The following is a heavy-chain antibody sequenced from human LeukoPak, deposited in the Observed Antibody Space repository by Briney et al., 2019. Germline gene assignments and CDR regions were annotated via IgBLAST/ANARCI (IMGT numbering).Heavy chain of an antibody. Sequence: ASVKVSCTASGFTFTSSAVQWVRQARGQRLEWIGWIVVGSGNTNYAQKFQERVTITRDMSTSTAYMELSSLRSEDTAVYYCATSQAYSAMDVWGQGTTVTVSS. V-gene: IGHV1-58*01. CDR2: IVVGSGNT. J-gene: IGHJ6*02. CDR1: GFTFTSSA. D-gene: IGHD6-6*01. CDR3: ATSQAYSAMDV.